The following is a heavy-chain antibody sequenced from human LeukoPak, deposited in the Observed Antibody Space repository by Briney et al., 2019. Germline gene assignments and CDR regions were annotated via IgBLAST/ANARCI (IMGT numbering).Heavy chain of an antibody. D-gene: IGHD2-21*02. CDR3: ASAYCGGDCTPYWYFDL. J-gene: IGHJ2*01. V-gene: IGHV4-61*02. CDR2: IYTGGST. Sequence: SETLSLTCTVSGGSISSGSYYWSWIRQPAGKGLEWIGRIYTGGSTNYNPSLKSRVTISVDTSKNQFSLKLSSVTAADTAVYYCASAYCGGDCTPYWYFDLWGRGTLVTVSS. CDR1: GGSISSGSYY.